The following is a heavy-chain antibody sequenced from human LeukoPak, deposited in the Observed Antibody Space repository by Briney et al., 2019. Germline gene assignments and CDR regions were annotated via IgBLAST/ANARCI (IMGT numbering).Heavy chain of an antibody. D-gene: IGHD5-24*01. J-gene: IGHJ4*02. Sequence: PGGSLRLSCAASGFTVSRNYMNWVRQAPGKGLEWVSVIYSDGSTYYADSVKGRFTISRDTSKNTLYLQMNSLRADDTAVYYCARASGWVQVDYWGQGTLVTVSS. CDR3: ARASGWVQVDY. CDR1: GFTVSRNY. V-gene: IGHV3-53*01. CDR2: IYSDGST.